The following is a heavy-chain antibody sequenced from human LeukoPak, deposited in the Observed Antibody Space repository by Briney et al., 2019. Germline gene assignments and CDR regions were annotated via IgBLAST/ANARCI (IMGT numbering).Heavy chain of an antibody. D-gene: IGHD1-26*01. J-gene: IGHJ4*02. CDR3: ARRSYSGNYYDY. CDR1: GGSISSGDYY. Sequence: SETLSLTCTVSGGSISSGDYYWSWIRQPPGKGLEWIGYIYYSGSTYYNPSLKSRVTISIDTSKNQFSLKLSSVTAADTAVYYCARRSYSGNYYDYWGQGTLVTVSS. V-gene: IGHV4-30-4*01. CDR2: IYYSGST.